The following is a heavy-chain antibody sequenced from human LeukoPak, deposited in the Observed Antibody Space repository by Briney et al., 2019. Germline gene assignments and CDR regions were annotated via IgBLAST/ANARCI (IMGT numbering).Heavy chain of an antibody. J-gene: IGHJ4*02. CDR2: ISAYNGNT. Sequence: ASVRVSCRASGYTFINYGINWVRQARGQGLEGMGWISAYNGNTNYAQSLQGRVTMTTDTSTSTVYMEMRSLTSDDTAVYYCARDLDQYNGRFGGFGHDFWGQGTLVTVSS. CDR3: ARDLDQYNGRFGGFGHDF. CDR1: GYTFINYG. V-gene: IGHV1-18*01. D-gene: IGHD3-10*01.